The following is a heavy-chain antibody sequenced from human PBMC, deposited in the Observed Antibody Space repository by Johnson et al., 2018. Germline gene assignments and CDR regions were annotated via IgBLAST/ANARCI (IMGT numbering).Heavy chain of an antibody. D-gene: IGHD6-19*01. CDR1: GFTFSSYG. J-gene: IGHJ1*01. CDR2: IWYDGSNK. CDR3: ARDFGYSSGWYSAEYFQH. Sequence: VQLVESGGGVVQPGRSLRLSCAASGFTFSSYGMHWVRQAPGKGLEWVAVIWYDGSNKYYADSVTGRFTISRDNSKNTLYLQMNRLRAEDTAVYYCARDFGYSSGWYSAEYFQHWGQGTLVTVSS. V-gene: IGHV3-33*01.